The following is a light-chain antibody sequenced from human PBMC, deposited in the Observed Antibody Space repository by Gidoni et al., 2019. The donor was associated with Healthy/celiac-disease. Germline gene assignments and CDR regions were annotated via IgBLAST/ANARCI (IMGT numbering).Light chain of an antibody. CDR1: QSVSSY. Sequence: EIVLTQSPATLSLSPGERATLSCRASQSVSSYLAWYQQQPGQAPRLLIYDASNRATGIPARFSGSGSGTDFTLTISSLEPEDFAVYYGQQRSNWPPWTFGQGTKVEIK. V-gene: IGKV3-11*01. CDR2: DAS. CDR3: QQRSNWPPWT. J-gene: IGKJ1*01.